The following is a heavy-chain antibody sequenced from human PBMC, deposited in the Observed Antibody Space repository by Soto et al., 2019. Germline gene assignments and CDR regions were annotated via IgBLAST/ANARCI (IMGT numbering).Heavy chain of an antibody. CDR1: GFTFSSYS. D-gene: IGHD7-27*01. CDR3: ARDLTGTDAFDI. V-gene: IGHV3-21*01. Sequence: GGSLRLSCAASGFTFSSYSMNWVRQAPGKGLEWVSSISSSSSYIYYADSVKGRFTISRDNAKNPLYLQMNSLRAEDTAVYYCARDLTGTDAFDIWGQGTMVTVSS. J-gene: IGHJ3*02. CDR2: ISSSSSYI.